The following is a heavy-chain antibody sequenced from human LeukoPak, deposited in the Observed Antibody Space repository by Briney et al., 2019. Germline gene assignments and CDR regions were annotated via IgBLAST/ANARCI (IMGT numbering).Heavy chain of an antibody. CDR3: ARGYYDILTGPDY. CDR2: INHSGST. Sequence: PSETLSLTCAVYGGSFSGYYWSWIRQPPGKGLEWIGEINHSGSTNYNPSLKSRVTISVDTSKNQFSLKLSSVTAADTAVYYCARGYYDILTGPDYWGQGTLVTVSS. D-gene: IGHD3-9*01. CDR1: GGSFSGYY. V-gene: IGHV4-34*01. J-gene: IGHJ4*02.